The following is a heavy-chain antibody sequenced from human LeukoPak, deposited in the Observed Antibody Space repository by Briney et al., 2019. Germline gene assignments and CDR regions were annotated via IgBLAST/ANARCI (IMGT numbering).Heavy chain of an antibody. J-gene: IGHJ4*02. CDR3: ARVDVGSSSWEALDY. Sequence: PSETLSLTCAVYGGSFSGYYWSWIRQPPGKGLERIGEINHSGSTNYNLPLKSRVTISVDTSKNQFSLKLSSVTAADTAVYYCARVDVGSSSWEALDYWGQGTLVTVSS. CDR2: INHSGST. V-gene: IGHV4-34*01. CDR1: GGSFSGYY. D-gene: IGHD6-13*01.